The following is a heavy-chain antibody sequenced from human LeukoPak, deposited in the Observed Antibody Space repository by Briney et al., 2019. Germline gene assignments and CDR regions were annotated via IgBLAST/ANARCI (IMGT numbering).Heavy chain of an antibody. D-gene: IGHD5-18*01. CDR2: ISTTGSHI. Sequence: GGSLRLSCAASGFTLSAYSMNWVRQAPGKGLEWVSSISTTGSHIYYADSVKGRFTISRDNAKNSLSLQMNSLRAEDTAVYYCAKELYSSFDYWGQGTLVTVSS. V-gene: IGHV3-21*01. CDR3: AKELYSSFDY. J-gene: IGHJ4*02. CDR1: GFTLSAYS.